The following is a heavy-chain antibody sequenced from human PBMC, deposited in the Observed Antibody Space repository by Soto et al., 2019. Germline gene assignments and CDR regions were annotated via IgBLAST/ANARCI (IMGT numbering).Heavy chain of an antibody. CDR2: IGTAGDT. Sequence: EVQLVESGGGLVQPGGSLRLSCAASGFTFSSYDMHWVRQATGKGLEWVSAIGTAGDTYYPGSVKGRFTISRENAKNSLYLQMNSLRAEDTAVYYCAREGRNYDFWSGHYYDYGMDVWGQGTTVTVSS. D-gene: IGHD3-3*01. CDR1: GFTFSSYD. V-gene: IGHV3-13*01. CDR3: AREGRNYDFWSGHYYDYGMDV. J-gene: IGHJ6*02.